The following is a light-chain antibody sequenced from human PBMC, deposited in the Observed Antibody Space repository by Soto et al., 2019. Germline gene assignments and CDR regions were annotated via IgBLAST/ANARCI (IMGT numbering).Light chain of an antibody. CDR1: HIGSKD. V-gene: IGLV3-21*02. CDR2: DDS. CDR3: QLWDSSSDRYV. J-gene: IGLJ1*01. Sequence: SYELTQPPSVSVAPGQTARITCAENHIGSKDIHWHQQRPGQAPVLVVYDDSVRPSGIPERFSGSNSGNTATLTISRVEAGDEADYYCQLWDSSSDRYVFGTGTKVTVL.